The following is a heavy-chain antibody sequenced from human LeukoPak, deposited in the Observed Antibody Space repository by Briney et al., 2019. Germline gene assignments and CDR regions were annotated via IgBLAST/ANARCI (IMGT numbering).Heavy chain of an antibody. V-gene: IGHV6-1*01. CDR3: ARGRHSGFDY. D-gene: IGHD6-13*01. Sequence: QTLSLTCAISGDSVSGNSAVAWNWLRQSPSRGLEWLGRTYYRSKWNNDYAVPVKSRITINPDTSKNQFSLHLNSVTPEDTAVYFCARGRHSGFDYWGQGTLVTVSS. J-gene: IGHJ4*02. CDR1: GDSVSGNSAVA. CDR2: TYYRSKWNN.